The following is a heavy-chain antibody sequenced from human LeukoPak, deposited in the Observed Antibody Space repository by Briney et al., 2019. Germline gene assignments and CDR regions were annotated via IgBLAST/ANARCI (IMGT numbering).Heavy chain of an antibody. Sequence: PGGSLLLSCAASGFTVSSDYMGWVRQAPGKGLEYVSIIYGGGDTFYADSVKGRFTISRDNSKNTLYLQMNSLRAEDTAVYYCARDSHKLHSSAYFYFFDYWGQGTLVSVSS. CDR1: GFTVSSDY. CDR3: ARDSHKLHSSAYFYFFDY. V-gene: IGHV3-53*05. D-gene: IGHD3-22*01. J-gene: IGHJ4*02. CDR2: IYGGGDT.